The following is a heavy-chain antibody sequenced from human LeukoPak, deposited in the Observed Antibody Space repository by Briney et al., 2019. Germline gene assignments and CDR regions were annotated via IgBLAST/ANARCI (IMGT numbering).Heavy chain of an antibody. J-gene: IGHJ5*02. CDR1: GYTFTSYA. CDR3: ARELVVVVPAAMMFDP. V-gene: IGHV1-3*01. CDR2: INAGNGNT. D-gene: IGHD2-2*01. Sequence: ASVKVSCTASGYTFTSYAMHWVRQAPGQRLEWMGWINAGNGNTKYSQKFQGRVTITRDTSASTAYMELSSLRSEDTAVYYCARELVVVVPAAMMFDPWGQGTLVTVSS.